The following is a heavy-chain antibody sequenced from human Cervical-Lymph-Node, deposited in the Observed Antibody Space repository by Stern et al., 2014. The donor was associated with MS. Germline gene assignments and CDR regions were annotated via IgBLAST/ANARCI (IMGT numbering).Heavy chain of an antibody. V-gene: IGHV3-66*01. CDR1: GFPVGTSY. CDR3: AREIAGRRFED. Sequence: VQLVESGGGLVQPGGTLRLSCEASGFPVGTSYTNWVRQAPGKGIEWVSRMHTFESTNSADNLSGRITISRANAKTALHFPTDRLTVEDTAVYYCAREIAGRRFEDWGRGTLVAVSP. J-gene: IGHJ4*02. D-gene: IGHD6-6*01. CDR2: MHTFEST.